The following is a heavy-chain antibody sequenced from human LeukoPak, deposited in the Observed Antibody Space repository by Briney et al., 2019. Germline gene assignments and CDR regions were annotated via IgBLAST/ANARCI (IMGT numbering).Heavy chain of an antibody. CDR2: INHSGST. D-gene: IGHD1-26*01. CDR1: GGSFSGYY. CDR3: AGRVGATDY. Sequence: SETLSLTCAVYGGSFSGYYWSWIRQPPGKGLEWIGEINHSGSTNYNPSLKSRVTISVDTSKNQFSLKLSSVTAADTAVYCCAGRVGATDYWGQGTLVTVSS. J-gene: IGHJ4*02. V-gene: IGHV4-34*01.